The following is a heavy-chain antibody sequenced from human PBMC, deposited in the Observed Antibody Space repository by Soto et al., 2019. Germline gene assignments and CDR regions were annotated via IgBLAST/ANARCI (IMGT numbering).Heavy chain of an antibody. CDR3: ARAAQLVKNWFDP. D-gene: IGHD6-13*01. CDR1: GVSISSSSW. Sequence: LRETLSLTCAVSGVSISSSSWWVWVRQPPGKGLEWIGEIYHSGTTNYNPSLKSRVTISVDKSKNHFSLRLTSVTAVDTAVYYCARAAQLVKNWFDPWGQGTLVTVSS. V-gene: IGHV4-4*03. J-gene: IGHJ5*02. CDR2: IYHSGTT.